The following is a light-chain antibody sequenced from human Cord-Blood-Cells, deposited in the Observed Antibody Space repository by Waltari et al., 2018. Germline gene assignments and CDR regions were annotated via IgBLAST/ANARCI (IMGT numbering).Light chain of an antibody. Sequence: QSALTQPRSVSGSPGQSVTISCTGTSSDVGGYNYVSWYQQHPGKAPKLMMYDVSKRPSGVPYRFSGSKSGNTASLTISGLQAEDEADYYCCSYAGSYTYVFGGGTKLTVL. V-gene: IGLV2-11*01. CDR2: DVS. CDR3: CSYAGSYTYV. CDR1: SSDVGGYNY. J-gene: IGLJ2*01.